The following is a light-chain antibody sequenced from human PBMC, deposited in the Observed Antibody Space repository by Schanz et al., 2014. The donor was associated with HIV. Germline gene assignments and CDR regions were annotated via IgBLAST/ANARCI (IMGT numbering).Light chain of an antibody. V-gene: IGLV2-23*02. CDR2: EVT. J-gene: IGLJ3*02. Sequence: QSALTQPASVSGSPGQSITISCTGTSNDVGTTNRVSWYQQHPDKAPKLIIYEVTERPSGVSNRFSGSKSGNTASLTISGLQAEDEAVYYCCSYAGSYTWVFGGGTKLTVL. CDR3: CSYAGSYTWV. CDR1: SNDVGTTNR.